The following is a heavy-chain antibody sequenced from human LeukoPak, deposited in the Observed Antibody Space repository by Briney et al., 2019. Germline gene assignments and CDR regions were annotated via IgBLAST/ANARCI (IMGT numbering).Heavy chain of an antibody. J-gene: IGHJ4*02. V-gene: IGHV3-48*01. D-gene: IGHD3-22*01. CDR1: RLTFSSYS. CDR2: ISSGSSTI. CDR3: ARSGSSYDGSQSWFDY. Sequence: GGSLRLSCAASRLTFSSYSMNWVRQAPGKVLEWISYISSGSSTIYYADSVKGRFTISRDNAKNSLYLHLSSLRAEDTAVYYCARSGSSYDGSQSWFDYWGQGTLVTVSS.